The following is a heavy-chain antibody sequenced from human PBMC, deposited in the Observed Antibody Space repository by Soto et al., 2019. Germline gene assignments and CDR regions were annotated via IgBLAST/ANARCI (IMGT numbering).Heavy chain of an antibody. J-gene: IGHJ6*02. CDR1: GVTFSSYS. CDR2: ISSGSSYI. Sequence: GGSLRLSCAASGVTFSSYSMNWVRQAPGKGLEWVSSISSGSSYIYYADSVKGRFTISRDNAKNSLYLQMNSLRAEDTAVYYCARSLGVSGKVWTYNGTHVWRHAPTITSP. V-gene: IGHV3-21*06. D-gene: IGHD3-10*01. CDR3: ARSLGVSGKVWTYNGTHV.